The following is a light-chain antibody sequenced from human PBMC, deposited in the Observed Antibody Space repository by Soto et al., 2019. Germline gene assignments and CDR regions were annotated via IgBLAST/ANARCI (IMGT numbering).Light chain of an antibody. CDR3: ATWDSSLSAGV. J-gene: IGLJ2*01. CDR1: SSNIGNNY. Sequence: QSVLTQPPSVSAAPGQRVTISCSGSSSNIGNNYVSWYQQVPGTAPKLLIYDNTKRPSGIPDRFSGSRSGTSATLGITGLQTGDEADYCCATWDSSLSAGVFGGGTKLTVL. CDR2: DNT. V-gene: IGLV1-51*01.